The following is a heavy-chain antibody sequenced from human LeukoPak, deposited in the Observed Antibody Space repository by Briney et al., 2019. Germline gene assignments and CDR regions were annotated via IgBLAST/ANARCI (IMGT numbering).Heavy chain of an antibody. Sequence: GGSLRLSCAASGFTFSSYWMHWVRQAPGKGLVWVSRINTDGSSTSYADSVKGRFTISRDNAKNTLYLQMNSLRAEDTALYHCARAPPYYYGSGSYLCPLDYWGQGTLVTVSS. CDR2: INTDGSST. J-gene: IGHJ4*02. CDR1: GFTFSSYW. CDR3: ARAPPYYYGSGSYLCPLDY. V-gene: IGHV3-74*01. D-gene: IGHD3-10*01.